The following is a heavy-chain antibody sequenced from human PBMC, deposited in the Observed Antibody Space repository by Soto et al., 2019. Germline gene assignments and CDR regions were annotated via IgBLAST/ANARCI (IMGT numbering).Heavy chain of an antibody. D-gene: IGHD6-13*01. CDR1: GYTFTSYD. CDR2: MNPNSGNT. V-gene: IGHV1-8*01. CDR3: AREVPQLVH. J-gene: IGHJ4*02. Sequence: QVQLVQSGAEVKKPGASVKVSCKASGYTFTSYDINWVRQATGQGLEWMGWMNPNSGNTGNAQKFQGRVTTTATTPISTAHMELSGLRSEARAVNYCAREVPQLVHWGQGTLVSVSS.